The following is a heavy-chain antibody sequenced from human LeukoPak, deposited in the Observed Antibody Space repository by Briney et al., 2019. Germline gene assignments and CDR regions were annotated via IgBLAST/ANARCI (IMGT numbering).Heavy chain of an antibody. CDR1: GFTFSSYA. J-gene: IGHJ6*04. D-gene: IGHD2-2*01. CDR3: AKGESLGYCSSTSCYGLYYGMDV. V-gene: IGHV3-23*01. Sequence: GGSLRLSCAASGFTFSSYAMSWVRQAPGKGLEWVSAISGSGGSTYYADSVKGRFTISRDNPKNTLYLQMNSLRAEDTAVYYCAKGESLGYCSSTSCYGLYYGMDVWGKGTTVTVSS. CDR2: ISGSGGST.